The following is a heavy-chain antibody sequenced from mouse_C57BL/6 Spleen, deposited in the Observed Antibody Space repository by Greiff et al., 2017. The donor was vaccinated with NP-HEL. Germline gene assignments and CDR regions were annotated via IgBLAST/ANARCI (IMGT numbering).Heavy chain of an antibody. CDR2: IDPEDGET. CDR3: ALYGSSPIVVGV. Sequence: VQLKESGAELVKPGASVKLSCTASGFNIKDYYMHWVKQRTEQGLEWIGRIDPEDGETKYAPNFQGKATITADTSSNTAYLQLSSLTSEDTAVYCCALYGSSPIVVGVWGTGTTVTVAS. D-gene: IGHD1-1*01. V-gene: IGHV14-2*01. J-gene: IGHJ1*03. CDR1: GFNIKDYY.